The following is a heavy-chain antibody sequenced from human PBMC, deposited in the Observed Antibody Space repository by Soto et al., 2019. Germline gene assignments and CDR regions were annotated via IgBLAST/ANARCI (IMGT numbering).Heavy chain of an antibody. D-gene: IGHD2-2*01. Sequence: QVQLVESGGGVVQPGRSLRLSCAASGFTFSSYGMHWVRQAPGKGLEWVAVISYDGSNKYYADSVKGRFTISRDNSKNTLYLQMNSLRAEDTAVYYCAKDIVLVPAGADLYYYYGMDVWGQGTTVTVSS. CDR2: ISYDGSNK. J-gene: IGHJ6*02. CDR3: AKDIVLVPAGADLYYYYGMDV. CDR1: GFTFSSYG. V-gene: IGHV3-30*18.